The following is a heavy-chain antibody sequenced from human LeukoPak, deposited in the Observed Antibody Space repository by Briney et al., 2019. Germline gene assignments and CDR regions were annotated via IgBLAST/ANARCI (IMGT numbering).Heavy chain of an antibody. J-gene: IGHJ4*02. V-gene: IGHV1-3*01. CDR1: GYTFTNYA. CDR2: FNSDTGNT. D-gene: IGHD6-19*01. Sequence: RASVKVSCKASGYTFTNYAIHWVRQAPGQRLEWMGWFNSDTGNTEYSQKFQGRVIITRDTSASTAYMELSSLRPEDTAVFFCVRGGPNRSGWTLDYWGQGTLVTVSS. CDR3: VRGGPNRSGWTLDY.